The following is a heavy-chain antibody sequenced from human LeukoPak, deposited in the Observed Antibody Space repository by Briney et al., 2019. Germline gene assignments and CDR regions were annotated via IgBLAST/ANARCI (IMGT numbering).Heavy chain of an antibody. J-gene: IGHJ4*02. CDR2: IYYSGST. V-gene: IGHV4-39*01. CDR3: ARQAGTLLDYFDY. CDR1: GCSISSSSYY. D-gene: IGHD6-19*01. Sequence: SETLSLTCTVSGCSISSSSYYWGWIRQPPGKGLVGIGSIYYSGSTYYNPSLKSLVTISVDTSKNQFSLKLSSVTAADTAVYYCARQAGTLLDYFDYWGQGTLVTVSS.